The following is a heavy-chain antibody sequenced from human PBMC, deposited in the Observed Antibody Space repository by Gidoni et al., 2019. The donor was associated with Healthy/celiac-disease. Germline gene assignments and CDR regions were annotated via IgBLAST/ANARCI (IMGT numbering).Heavy chain of an antibody. J-gene: IGHJ4*02. CDR3: ARGQVGADYFDY. V-gene: IGHV4-34*01. CDR2: INHSGST. D-gene: IGHD1-26*01. Sequence: QVQLQQWGAGLLKPSETLSLTCAVYGGSFSGYYWSWIRQPPGKGLEWIGEINHSGSTNYNPSLKSRVTISVDTSKNQFSLKLSSVTAADTAVYYCARGQVGADYFDYWGQGTLVTVSS. CDR1: GGSFSGYY.